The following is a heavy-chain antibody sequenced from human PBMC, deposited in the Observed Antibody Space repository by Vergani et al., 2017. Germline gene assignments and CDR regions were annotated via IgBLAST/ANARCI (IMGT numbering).Heavy chain of an antibody. CDR3: ARGRLRYFDWLSKPDAFDI. D-gene: IGHD3-9*01. CDR1: GGSFSGYY. CDR2: INHSGST. Sequence: QVQLQQWGAGLLQPSETLSLTCAVYGGSFSGYYWSWIRQPPGKGLEWIGEINHSGSTNYNPSLKSRVTISVDTSKNQFSLKLSSVTAADTAVYYCARGRLRYFDWLSKPDAFDIWGQGTMVTVSS. J-gene: IGHJ3*02. V-gene: IGHV4-34*01.